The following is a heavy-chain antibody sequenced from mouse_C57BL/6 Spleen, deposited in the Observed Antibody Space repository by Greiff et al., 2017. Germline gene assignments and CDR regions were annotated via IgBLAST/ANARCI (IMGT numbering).Heavy chain of an antibody. Sequence: VQLQQSGPELVKPGASVKISCKASGYAFSSSWMNWVKQRPGKGLEWIGRIYPGDGDTNYNGKFKGKATLTADKSSSTAYMQLSSLTSEDSAVYFCAREGSGYPYYLDYWGQGTTLTVSS. D-gene: IGHD3-2*02. J-gene: IGHJ2*01. V-gene: IGHV1-82*01. CDR3: AREGSGYPYYLDY. CDR2: IYPGDGDT. CDR1: GYAFSSSW.